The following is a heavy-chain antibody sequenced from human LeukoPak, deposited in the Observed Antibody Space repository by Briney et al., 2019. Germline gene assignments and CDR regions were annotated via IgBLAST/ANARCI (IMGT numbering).Heavy chain of an antibody. V-gene: IGHV3-23*01. CDR2: LTDSGDAT. J-gene: IGHJ5*02. CDR3: ARGYGHNSGGWLDP. CDR1: GFTFSHYA. Sequence: SGGSLRLSCAVSGFTFSHYAMSWVRQAPGTRLEWVGSLTDSGDATYYADSVKGRLTISRDNSNSTLYLHISGLRDEDTAVYYCARGYGHNSGGWLDPWGQGTLVTVSS. D-gene: IGHD1-1*01.